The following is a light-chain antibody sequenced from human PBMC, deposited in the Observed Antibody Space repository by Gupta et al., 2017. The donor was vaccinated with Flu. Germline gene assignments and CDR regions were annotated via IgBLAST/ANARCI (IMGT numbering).Light chain of an antibody. CDR3: YSPDNSNNNHGV. J-gene: IGLJ3*02. CDR1: SIRSSY. V-gene: IGLV3-19*01. Sequence: TVRSTCQGDSIRSSYASWYQQKPGQAPLLVIYAKNNRPSGSPERFSGSSSGSTAASTITGAHAEEEADYYCYSPDNSNNNHGVFGGGTKLTVL. CDR2: AKN.